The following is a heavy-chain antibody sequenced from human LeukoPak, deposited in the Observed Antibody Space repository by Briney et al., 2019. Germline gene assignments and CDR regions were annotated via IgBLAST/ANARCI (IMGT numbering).Heavy chain of an antibody. J-gene: IGHJ6*03. D-gene: IGHD2-2*02. CDR1: GGSISSGGYY. CDR3: ARDRYCSSTSCYTEYYYMDV. V-gene: IGHV4-30-2*01. Sequence: SETLSLTCTVSGGSISSGGYYWSWIRQPPGKGLEWIGYIYHSGSTYYNPSLKSRVTISVDRSKNQFSLKLSSVTAADTAVYYCARDRYCSSTSCYTEYYYMDVWGKGTTVTVSS. CDR2: IYHSGST.